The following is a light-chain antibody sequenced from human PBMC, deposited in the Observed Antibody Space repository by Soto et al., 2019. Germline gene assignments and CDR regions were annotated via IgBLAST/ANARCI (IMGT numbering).Light chain of an antibody. J-gene: IGKJ4*01. CDR2: GAS. V-gene: IGKV3-20*01. CDR3: QRYGTSLPLT. CDR1: QSVSSNY. Sequence: LVLTQSRGTLSLSPGDRATLSCRASQSVSSNYLAWYQQKPGQAPRLLIYGASSRATGIPDRFSGSGSGTDFTLTISRLEPEDFAVYYCQRYGTSLPLTFGGGTKVDIK.